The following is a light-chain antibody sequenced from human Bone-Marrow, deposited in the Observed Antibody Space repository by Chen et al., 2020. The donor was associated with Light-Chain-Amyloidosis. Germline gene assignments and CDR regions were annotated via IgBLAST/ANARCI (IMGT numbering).Light chain of an antibody. J-gene: IGKJ5*01. CDR1: QSISRW. CDR2: DAS. Sequence: DIQMTQSPSILSASVGDRVTISCRASQSISRWLAWYQQRPGKAPKVPIFDASTLESGVPSRFSGSGSGTEFTLTISSLQPEDFATYYCQQYNGYSAITFGQGTRLESK. V-gene: IGKV1-5*01. CDR3: QQYNGYSAIT.